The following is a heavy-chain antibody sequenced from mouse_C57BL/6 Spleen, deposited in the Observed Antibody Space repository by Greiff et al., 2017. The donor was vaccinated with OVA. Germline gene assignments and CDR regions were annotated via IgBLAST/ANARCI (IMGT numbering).Heavy chain of an antibody. V-gene: IGHV6-6*01. CDR3: TGGVYYDYAWFAY. D-gene: IGHD2-4*01. Sequence: EVKLMESGGGLVQPGGSMKLSCAASGFTFSDAWMDWVRQSPEKGLEWVAEIRNKANNHATYYAESVKGRFTISRDDSKSSVYLQMNSLRAEDTGIYYCTGGVYYDYAWFAYWGQGTLVTVSA. CDR1: GFTFSDAW. J-gene: IGHJ3*01. CDR2: IRNKANNHAT.